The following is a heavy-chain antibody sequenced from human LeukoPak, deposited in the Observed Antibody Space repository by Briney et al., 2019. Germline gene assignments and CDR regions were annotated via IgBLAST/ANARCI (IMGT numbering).Heavy chain of an antibody. CDR1: GYTFSDYW. V-gene: IGHV5-51*01. CDR3: ATPPPNYDSIGYYFFGH. D-gene: IGHD3-22*01. J-gene: IGHJ4*01. Sequence: GESLKISCQTSGYTFSDYWIGWVRQMPGKGLEWMGIIYPRDSDTKYSPSFQGQVVISVDKSINTAYLQWSSLKASDTATYYCATPPPNYDSIGYYFFGHWGQGTLVTVSP. CDR2: IYPRDSDT.